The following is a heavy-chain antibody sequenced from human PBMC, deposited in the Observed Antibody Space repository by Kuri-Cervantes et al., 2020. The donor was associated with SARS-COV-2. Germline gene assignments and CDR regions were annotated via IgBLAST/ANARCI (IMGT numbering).Heavy chain of an antibody. Sequence: GSLRLSCAVYGGSFSGYQWSWIRQTPGMGLEWIGQINDSGATKYNPSLKSRVIVSMDKSKNQFSLKLGSVTAADTAVYYCARAAFGGVIDLGGQGTLVTVSS. CDR1: GGSFSGYQ. D-gene: IGHD3-16*02. V-gene: IGHV4-34*01. CDR2: INDSGAT. J-gene: IGHJ4*02. CDR3: ARAAFGGVIDL.